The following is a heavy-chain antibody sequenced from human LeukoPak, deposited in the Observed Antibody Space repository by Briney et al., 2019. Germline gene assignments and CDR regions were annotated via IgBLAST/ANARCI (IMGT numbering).Heavy chain of an antibody. Sequence: PSETLSLTCTVSGGSISTYYWSWIRQSPGKGLEWIGYIYYSGNTNYNPSLKSRVTISVDTSKNQFSLKLSSVTAADTAVYCCARVGEGSFDVWGQGTMVTVSP. V-gene: IGHV4-59*01. J-gene: IGHJ3*01. CDR2: IYYSGNT. D-gene: IGHD3-16*01. CDR3: ARVGEGSFDV. CDR1: GGSISTYY.